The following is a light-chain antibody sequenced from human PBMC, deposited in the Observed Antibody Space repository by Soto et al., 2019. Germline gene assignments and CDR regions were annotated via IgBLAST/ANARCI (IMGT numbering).Light chain of an antibody. CDR2: LNSDGSH. V-gene: IGLV4-69*01. CDR3: HTWVGTGNVE. CDR1: SGHSSYA. J-gene: IGLJ2*01. Sequence: QLVLTQSPSASASLGASVKVTCTLSSGHSSYAIAWHQQQPEKGPRYLMKLNSDGSHSKGDGIPDRFSGSSSGAERYLTISSLQSEDEADYYCHTWVGTGNVEFGGGTKLTVL.